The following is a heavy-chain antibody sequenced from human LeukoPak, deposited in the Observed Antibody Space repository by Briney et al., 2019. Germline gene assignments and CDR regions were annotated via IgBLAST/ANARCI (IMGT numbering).Heavy chain of an antibody. CDR1: GYTFTSYG. D-gene: IGHD3-3*01. CDR3: AREKDDFWSGYPFDI. J-gene: IGHJ3*02. V-gene: IGHV1-18*01. Sequence: GASVKVSCKASGYTFTSYGISWVRQAPGQGLEWMGWISAYNGNTNYAQKLQGRVTMTTDTSTSTAYMELRSLRSDDTAVYYCAREKDDFWSGYPFDIWGQGTMVTVSS. CDR2: ISAYNGNT.